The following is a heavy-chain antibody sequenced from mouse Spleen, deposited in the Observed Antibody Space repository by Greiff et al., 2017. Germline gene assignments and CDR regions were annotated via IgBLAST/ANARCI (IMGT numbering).Heavy chain of an antibody. Sequence: VKLMESGPGLVAPSQSLSITCTVSGFSLTSYGVSWVRQPPGKGLEWLGVIWGDGSTNYHSALISRLSISKDNSKSQVFLKLNSLQTDDTATYYCAKGGYDYDPAWFAYWGQGTLVTVSA. CDR1: GFSLTSYG. CDR3: AKGGYDYDPAWFAY. V-gene: IGHV2-3*01. D-gene: IGHD2-4*01. J-gene: IGHJ3*01. CDR2: IWGDGST.